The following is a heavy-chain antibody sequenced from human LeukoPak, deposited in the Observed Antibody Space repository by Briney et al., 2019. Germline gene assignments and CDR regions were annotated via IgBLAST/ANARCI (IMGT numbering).Heavy chain of an antibody. J-gene: IGHJ4*02. Sequence: ASVKVSCKASGYTFTSYYMHWVRQAPGQGLEWMGIINPSGGSTSYAQKLQGRVTMTTDTSTSTAYMELRSLRSDDTAVYYCARHLPAYYYDSSGYYYDDYWGQGTLVTVSS. CDR1: GYTFTSYY. V-gene: IGHV1-46*01. CDR3: ARHLPAYYYDSSGYYYDDY. CDR2: INPSGGST. D-gene: IGHD3-22*01.